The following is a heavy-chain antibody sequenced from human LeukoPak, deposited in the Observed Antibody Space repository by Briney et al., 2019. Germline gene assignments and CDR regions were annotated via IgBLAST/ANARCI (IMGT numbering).Heavy chain of an antibody. D-gene: IGHD6-13*01. J-gene: IGHJ5*02. V-gene: IGHV3-30*18. CDR3: AKPGIAAASTSPNWFDP. Sequence: GRSLRLSCAASGFTFSSYGMHWVRQAPGKGLEWVAVISYNGSNKYYADSVKGRFTISRDNSKNTLYLQMNSLRAEDTAVYYCAKPGIAAASTSPNWFDPWGQGTLVTVSS. CDR1: GFTFSSYG. CDR2: ISYNGSNK.